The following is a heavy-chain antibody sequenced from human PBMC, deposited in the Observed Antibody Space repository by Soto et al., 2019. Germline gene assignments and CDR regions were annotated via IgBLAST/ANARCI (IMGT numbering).Heavy chain of an antibody. D-gene: IGHD3-22*01. Sequence: GGSLRLSCAASGFTFSDYYMSWIRPAPGKGLEWVSYITSDGSNKYYADSVKGRFTISRDNSKNTLYLQMNSLRAEDTAVYYCAKDRVHHYYDSSGYYYGDRYYGMDVWGQGTTVTVSS. CDR1: GFTFSDYY. CDR3: AKDRVHHYYDSSGYYYGDRYYGMDV. CDR2: ITSDGSNK. V-gene: IGHV3-11*04. J-gene: IGHJ6*02.